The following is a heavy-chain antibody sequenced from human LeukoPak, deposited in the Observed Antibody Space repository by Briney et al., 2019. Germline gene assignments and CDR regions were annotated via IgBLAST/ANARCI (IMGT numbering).Heavy chain of an antibody. V-gene: IGHV1-18*01. D-gene: IGHD5-18*01. CDR1: GYILTSYD. J-gene: IGHJ6*02. Sequence: ASVKVSCKASGYILTSYDINWVRQATGQGLEWMGWISAYNGNTNYAQKLQGRVTMTTDTSTSTAYMELRSLRSDDTAVYYCARDLRGYVDVWGQGTTVTVSS. CDR3: ARDLRGYVDV. CDR2: ISAYNGNT.